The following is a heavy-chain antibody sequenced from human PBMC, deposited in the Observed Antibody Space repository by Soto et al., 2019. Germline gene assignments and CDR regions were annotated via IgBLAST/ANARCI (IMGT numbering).Heavy chain of an antibody. D-gene: IGHD3-22*01. CDR1: GYTFTSYA. Sequence: ASVKVSCKASGYTFTSYAMHWVRQAPGQRLEWMGWINAGNGNTKYSQKFQGRVTITRDTSASTAYMELSSLRSEDTAVYYCASGTDYYDSSGYLSYWGQGTRVTVSS. CDR2: INAGNGNT. J-gene: IGHJ4*02. CDR3: ASGTDYYDSSGYLSY. V-gene: IGHV1-3*01.